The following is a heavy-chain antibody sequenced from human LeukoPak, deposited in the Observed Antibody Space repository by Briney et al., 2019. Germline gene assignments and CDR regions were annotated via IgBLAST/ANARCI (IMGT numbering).Heavy chain of an antibody. CDR1: GFTFSSYG. D-gene: IGHD5-18*01. Sequence: GGSLRLSCVASGFTFSSYGMHWVRQAPGKGLEWVAFIWYDGSNKYYADSVKGRFTISRDNSKNTLSLQMSSLRPDDTAVYYCAKAYSYGYDYWGQGTLVIVSS. J-gene: IGHJ4*02. CDR3: AKAYSYGYDY. CDR2: IWYDGSNK. V-gene: IGHV3-30*02.